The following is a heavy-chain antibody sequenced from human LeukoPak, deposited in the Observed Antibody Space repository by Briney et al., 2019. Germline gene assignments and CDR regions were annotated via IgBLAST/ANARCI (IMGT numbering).Heavy chain of an antibody. CDR1: GGTFSSYT. CDR3: ARDDPSRDYYDSSGN. D-gene: IGHD3-22*01. Sequence: SVKVSCKASGGTFSSYTISWVRQAPGQGLEWMGRIIPVLGIANYAQKFQGRVTITADKSTSTAYMELSSLRSEDTAVYYCARDDPSRDYYDSSGNWGQGTLVTVSS. V-gene: IGHV1-69*04. CDR2: IIPVLGIA. J-gene: IGHJ4*02.